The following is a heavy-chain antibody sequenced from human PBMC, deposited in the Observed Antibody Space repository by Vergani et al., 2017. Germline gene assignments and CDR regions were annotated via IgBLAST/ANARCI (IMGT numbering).Heavy chain of an antibody. CDR3: AKPGALTSGGRQYNFYRDC. D-gene: IGHD3-10*01. CDR2: ITNDGSKK. V-gene: IGHV3-30*18. Sequence: QVQLAQSGGGRFQPGRSLRLSCAASGFSFSSHAINWVRQAPGKGLEWVAVITNDGSKKYYAASVKGRVNISRDYSKNTLGLQMNSLRTQDTAVYYCAKPGALTSGGRQYNFYRDCWGKGAEVTVS. J-gene: IGHJ6*03. CDR1: GFSFSSHA.